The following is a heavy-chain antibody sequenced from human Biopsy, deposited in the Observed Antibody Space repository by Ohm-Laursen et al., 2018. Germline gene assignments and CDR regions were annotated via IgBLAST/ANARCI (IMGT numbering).Heavy chain of an antibody. CDR3: AADINVWNVNY. CDR2: FAPENGKT. D-gene: IGHD1-1*01. CDR1: GYAVTEFS. V-gene: IGHV1-24*01. Sequence: GASVKVSCKVSGYAVTEFSMHWVRQAPGKGLEWMGGFAPENGKTIYAQKFQGRVTMTEDTSTDTAYMELSSLGSEDTAVYYCAADINVWNVNYWGQGTQVTVSS. J-gene: IGHJ4*02.